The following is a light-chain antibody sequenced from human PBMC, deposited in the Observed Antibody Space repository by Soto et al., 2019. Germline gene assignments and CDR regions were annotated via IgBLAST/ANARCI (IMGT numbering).Light chain of an antibody. V-gene: IGKV2-28*01. CDR1: QSLLHSNGYSY. CDR2: FVS. J-gene: IGKJ2*01. CDR3: MQALQIPPT. Sequence: DVVMPDSPLSLPVTPGEPASISCRSSQSLLHSNGYSYLEWYLQKPGESPQLLIYFVSNRAPGVPDRFSGSGSGTDVTLKISRVEAEDVGVYYCMQALQIPPTFGQGTNLEIK.